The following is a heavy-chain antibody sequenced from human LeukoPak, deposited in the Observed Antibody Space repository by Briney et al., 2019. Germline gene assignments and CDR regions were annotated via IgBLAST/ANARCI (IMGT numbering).Heavy chain of an antibody. Sequence: GGSLRLSCAASGFTFRTSGMNWVRQAPGKGLEWVPYISSSGTTISYAQSVKGRFTITRDNAQNSLTLHMNTLRADDTAVYYCAKDGGTHFDHWGQGTLVTVSS. CDR2: ISSSGTTI. V-gene: IGHV3-48*01. CDR3: AKDGGTHFDH. D-gene: IGHD1-26*01. CDR1: GFTFRTSG. J-gene: IGHJ4*02.